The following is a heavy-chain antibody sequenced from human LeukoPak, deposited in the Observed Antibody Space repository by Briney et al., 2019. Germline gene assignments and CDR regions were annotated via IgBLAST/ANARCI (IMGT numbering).Heavy chain of an antibody. J-gene: IGHJ5*01. CDR3: ATSDYDFWSGFDF. V-gene: IGHV4-34*01. D-gene: IGHD3-3*01. CDR2: IYYSGST. Sequence: SETLSLTCAVYGGSFSGYYWSWIRQPPGKGLEWIGSIYYSGSTYYNPSLKSRVTVSVDTSKNQFSLRLTSVAAADTAVYYCATSDYDFWSGFDFWGQGALVTVSS. CDR1: GGSFSGYY.